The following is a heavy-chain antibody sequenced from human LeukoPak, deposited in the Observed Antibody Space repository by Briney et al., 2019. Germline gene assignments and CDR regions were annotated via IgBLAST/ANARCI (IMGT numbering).Heavy chain of an antibody. CDR1: GYTFTGYY. CDR2: FDPEDGET. D-gene: IGHD3-22*01. J-gene: IGHJ4*02. V-gene: IGHV1-24*01. CDR3: ATIGWFREDHYYDSSGYSDY. Sequence: ASVKVSCKASGYTFTGYYMHWVRQAPGKGLEWMGGFDPEDGETIYAQKFQGRVTMTEDTSTDTAYMELSSLRSEDTAVYYCATIGWFREDHYYDSSGYSDYWGQGTLVTVSS.